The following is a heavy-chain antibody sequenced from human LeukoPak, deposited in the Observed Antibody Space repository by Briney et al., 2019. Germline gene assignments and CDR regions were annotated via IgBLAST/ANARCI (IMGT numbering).Heavy chain of an antibody. J-gene: IGHJ5*02. CDR1: GGSISSYY. CDR2: IYYRGST. Sequence: SETLSLTCTVSGGSISSYYWSWIRQPPGKGLEWIGYIYYRGSTNYNPSLKSRVTISVDTSKNQFSLKLSSVTAADTAVYYCARGAVAGTLLFDPWGQGTLVTVSS. D-gene: IGHD6-19*01. V-gene: IGHV4-59*01. CDR3: ARGAVAGTLLFDP.